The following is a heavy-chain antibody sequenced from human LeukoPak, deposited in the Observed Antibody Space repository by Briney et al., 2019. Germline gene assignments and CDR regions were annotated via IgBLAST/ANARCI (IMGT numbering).Heavy chain of an antibody. Sequence: SETLSLTCAVYGGSFSGYYWSWIRQPPGKGLEWIGEINHSGSTNYNPSLKSRVTISVDTSKNQSSLKLSSVTAADTAVYYCARGHYSGYVRGRERGAFDIWGQGTMVTVSS. CDR1: GGSFSGYY. D-gene: IGHD5-12*01. CDR2: INHSGST. V-gene: IGHV4-34*01. CDR3: ARGHYSGYVRGRERGAFDI. J-gene: IGHJ3*02.